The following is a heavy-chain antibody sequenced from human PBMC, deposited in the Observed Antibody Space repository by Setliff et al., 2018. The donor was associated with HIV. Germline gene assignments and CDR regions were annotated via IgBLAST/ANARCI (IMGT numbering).Heavy chain of an antibody. D-gene: IGHD2-2*01. V-gene: IGHV1-69*13. CDR1: GGTFSSYA. Sequence: ASVKVSCKASGGTFSSYAISWVRQAPGQGLEWMGGIIPAFDTASYAQNFQGRVAITADESTSTAYMELSGLTSEDTDVYYCARDPFVPKGAFDIWGQGTMVTVSS. CDR2: IIPAFDTA. J-gene: IGHJ3*02. CDR3: ARDPFVPKGAFDI.